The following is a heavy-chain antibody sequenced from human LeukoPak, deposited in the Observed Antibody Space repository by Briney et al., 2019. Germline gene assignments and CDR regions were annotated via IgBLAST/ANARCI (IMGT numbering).Heavy chain of an antibody. J-gene: IGHJ3*02. V-gene: IGHV3-53*01. D-gene: IGHD1-14*01. CDR2: IYSGGST. CDR3: ARVRLDRSERNLDAFEN. Sequence: EGSLRLSCAASEFTVSSNYMSWVRQAPGKGLEWVSSIYSGGSTYYADSVKGRFTISRDNSKNMVYLQMNSLRAEDTAVYFCARVRLDRSERNLDAFENWGQGTMVTVSS. CDR1: EFTVSSNY.